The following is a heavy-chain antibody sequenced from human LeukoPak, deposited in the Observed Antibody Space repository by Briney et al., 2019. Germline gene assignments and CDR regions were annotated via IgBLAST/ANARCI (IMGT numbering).Heavy chain of an antibody. CDR1: GGSISSSNYY. CDR3: GSRIVGALNY. V-gene: IGHV4-39*01. J-gene: IGHJ4*02. Sequence: PSETLSLTCTVSGGSISSSNYYWGRIRQAPGKGLEWIGGIYYSGSTYYNPSLKSRVTMSVDTSKNQFSLKLSSVTAADTAVYYCGSRIVGALNYWGQGTLVTVSS. CDR2: IYYSGST. D-gene: IGHD1-26*01.